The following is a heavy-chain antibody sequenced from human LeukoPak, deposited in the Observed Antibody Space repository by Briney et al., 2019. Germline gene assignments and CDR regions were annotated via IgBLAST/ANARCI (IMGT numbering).Heavy chain of an antibody. D-gene: IGHD3-3*01. V-gene: IGHV3-48*01. CDR1: GFTFSSYS. CDR2: ISSSSSTI. J-gene: IGHJ5*02. CDR3: ARARITIFGVVQASANWFDP. Sequence: PGGSLTLSCAASGFTFSSYSMNWVRQAPGKGLEWVSYISSSSSTIYYADSAKGRFTISRDNAKNSLYLQMNSLSAEDTAVYYCARARITIFGVVQASANWFDPWGQGTLVTVSS.